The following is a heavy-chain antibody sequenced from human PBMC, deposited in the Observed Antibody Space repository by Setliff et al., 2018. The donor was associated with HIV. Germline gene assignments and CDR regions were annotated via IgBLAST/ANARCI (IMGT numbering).Heavy chain of an antibody. CDR1: GFSFSAYG. V-gene: IGHV3-7*01. CDR2: ITAERSDK. Sequence: GGSLRLSCAASGFSFSAYGMAWVRQAPGKGLEWVATITAERSDKNYPDSVKGRFTISRDNAKTSLYLQMNSLRGEDTAVYYCVRAIQGAYDFWGRGTLVTVSS. D-gene: IGHD2-21*01. CDR3: VRAIQGAYDF. J-gene: IGHJ4*01.